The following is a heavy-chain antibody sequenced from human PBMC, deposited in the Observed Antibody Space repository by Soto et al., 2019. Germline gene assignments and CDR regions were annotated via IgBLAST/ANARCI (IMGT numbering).Heavy chain of an antibody. CDR1: RFTFSNYD. CDR3: AKDSDQLPSYFDY. Sequence: QVQLVESGGGVVQPGRSLRLSCAASRFTFSNYDMHWVRQAPGKGLEWVTVISYDGSNQYYSDSVKGRFTISRDNSKNTLYLQMNSLRPDDTAVYYCAKDSDQLPSYFDYWGQGTLVTVSS. CDR2: ISYDGSNQ. V-gene: IGHV3-30*18. J-gene: IGHJ4*02. D-gene: IGHD2-2*01.